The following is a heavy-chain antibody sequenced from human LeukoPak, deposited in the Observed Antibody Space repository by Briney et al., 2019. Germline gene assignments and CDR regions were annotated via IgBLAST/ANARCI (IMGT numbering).Heavy chain of an antibody. CDR3: AREFRTYYDFWSGYYIFDY. D-gene: IGHD3-3*01. CDR1: GYTFTSCG. J-gene: IGHJ4*02. CDR2: ISAYNANT. V-gene: IGHV1-18*01. Sequence: ASVKVSCKASGYTFTSCGISWVRQAPGQGLEWMGWISAYNANTNYAQNLQGRVTMTTDTSTSTAYMELRSLRSDDTAVYYCAREFRTYYDFWSGYYIFDYWGQGTLVTVSS.